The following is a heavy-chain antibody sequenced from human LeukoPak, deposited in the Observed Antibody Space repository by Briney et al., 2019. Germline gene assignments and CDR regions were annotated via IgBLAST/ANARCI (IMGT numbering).Heavy chain of an antibody. CDR1: GGSISSYY. J-gene: IGHJ4*02. V-gene: IGHV4-59*08. CDR2: IYYSGST. D-gene: IGHD6-6*01. Sequence: SETLSLTCTVSGGSISSYYWSWIRQPPGKGLEWIGYIYYSGSTNYNPSLKSRVTIPVDTSKNQFSLKLSSVTAADTAVYYCARGVGFRRPEIDYWGQGTLVTVSS. CDR3: ARGVGFRRPEIDY.